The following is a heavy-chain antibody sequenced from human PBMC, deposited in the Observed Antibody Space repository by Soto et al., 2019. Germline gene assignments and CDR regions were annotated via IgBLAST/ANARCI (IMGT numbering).Heavy chain of an antibody. CDR2: INTDGRDS. CDR3: VRDGYISGWPDFDF. CDR1: GFTFYNYV. Sequence: EVQVVESGGGLVQPGGYLRLSCAASGFTFYNYVMHWVRQAPGKGLEWVSRINTDGRDSKYADSVKGRFTISRDNAQDTLSLQMNSLRAEDTAVYICVRDGYISGWPDFDFWGQGTLVTVSS. J-gene: IGHJ4*02. D-gene: IGHD6-19*01. V-gene: IGHV3-74*01.